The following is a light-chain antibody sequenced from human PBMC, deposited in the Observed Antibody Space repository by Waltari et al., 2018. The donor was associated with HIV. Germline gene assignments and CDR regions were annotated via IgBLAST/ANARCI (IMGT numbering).Light chain of an antibody. CDR2: WAS. Sequence: DIVMTQSPDSLAVSLGERATINCKSRHSLFYTSNNKNSLAWYQQRPGQPPKLRMYWASTRESGVPDRFSGGGSGTEFTLTISGLQVEDVAVYFCQQYYSSPLTFGGGTRVEIK. J-gene: IGKJ4*01. CDR1: HSLFYTSNNKNS. V-gene: IGKV4-1*01. CDR3: QQYYSSPLT.